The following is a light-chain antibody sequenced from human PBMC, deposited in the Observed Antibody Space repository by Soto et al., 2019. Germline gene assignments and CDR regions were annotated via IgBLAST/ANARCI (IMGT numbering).Light chain of an antibody. CDR3: QQYGSSLWT. J-gene: IGKJ1*01. CDR2: GAS. V-gene: IGKV3-20*01. Sequence: EIVLTQSPATLSLSPGERATLSCRASQSVSSSYLAWYQQKPGQAPRLLIYGASSRATGIPDRFSGSGPGTDFTLTIGRLEPEDFAVYYCQQYGSSLWTVGQGTKVDSK. CDR1: QSVSSSY.